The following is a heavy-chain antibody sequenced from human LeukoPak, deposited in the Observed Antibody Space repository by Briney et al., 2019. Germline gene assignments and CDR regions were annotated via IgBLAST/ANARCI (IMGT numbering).Heavy chain of an antibody. J-gene: IGHJ4*02. Sequence: GGSLRLSCAASGFTFSDSYMTWIRQAPGKGLEWVSYISHTGTSMYYADSVKGRFTISRDNAKNSLYLQMNSLRAEDTAVYYCARGRDGYEGGVFDYWGQGTLVTVSS. CDR3: ARGRDGYEGGVFDY. V-gene: IGHV3-11*04. CDR1: GFTFSDSY. D-gene: IGHD5-24*01. CDR2: ISHTGTSM.